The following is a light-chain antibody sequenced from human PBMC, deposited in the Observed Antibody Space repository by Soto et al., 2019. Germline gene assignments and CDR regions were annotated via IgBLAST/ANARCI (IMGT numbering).Light chain of an antibody. Sequence: EIVLTQSPGTLSLSPGERATLSCRASSSVSTSLAWYQQKPGQAPRPLIYDASTKATGIPARFSGSGSGTDFTLNISGLEPEDFAVYYCHQRRSWPWTFGQGTKVEVK. CDR1: SSVSTS. J-gene: IGKJ1*01. CDR2: DAS. V-gene: IGKV3-11*01. CDR3: HQRRSWPWT.